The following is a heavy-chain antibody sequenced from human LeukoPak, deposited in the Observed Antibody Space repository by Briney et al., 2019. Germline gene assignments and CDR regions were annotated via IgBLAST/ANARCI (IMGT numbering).Heavy chain of an antibody. V-gene: IGHV1-24*01. D-gene: IGHD6-13*01. CDR2: FDPEDGET. CDR3: ATVPFHPIHIAAAVKGAFDI. CDR1: GYTLTELS. Sequence: ASVKVPCKVSGYTLTELSMHWVRQAPGKGLEWMGGFDPEDGETIYAQKFQGRVTMTEDTSTDTAYMELSSLRSEDTAVYYCATVPFHPIHIAAAVKGAFDIWGQGTMVTVSS. J-gene: IGHJ3*02.